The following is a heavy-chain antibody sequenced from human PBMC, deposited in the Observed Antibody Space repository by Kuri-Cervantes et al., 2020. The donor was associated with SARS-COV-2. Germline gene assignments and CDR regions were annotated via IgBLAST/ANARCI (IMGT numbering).Heavy chain of an antibody. Sequence: GGSLRLSCAASGFTFSSYGMNWVRQAPGKGLEWVSVISGSGYTIYYADSVKGRFTISRDNSKNTLYLQMNSLRAEDTAVYYCAKDRGDYYGSCYMDVWGKGTTVTVSS. CDR1: GFTFSSYG. D-gene: IGHD3-10*01. V-gene: IGHV3-NL1*01. J-gene: IGHJ6*03. CDR2: ISGSGYTI. CDR3: AKDRGDYYGSCYMDV.